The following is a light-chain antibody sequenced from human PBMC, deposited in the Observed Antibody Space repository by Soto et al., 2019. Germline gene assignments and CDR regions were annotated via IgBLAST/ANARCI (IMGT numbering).Light chain of an antibody. J-gene: IGKJ5*01. CDR2: GAS. V-gene: IGKV3-20*01. CDR1: HNINRDY. CDR3: QHWDLSHT. Sequence: LTRAHGTLTVSPVERASLSCRASHNINRDYFPWYQQKPGHAPRVLIFGASTRATGIPDRFSGSGAGAYFNLPISILQHADVGVYCCQHWDLSHTFCQVTRLEI.